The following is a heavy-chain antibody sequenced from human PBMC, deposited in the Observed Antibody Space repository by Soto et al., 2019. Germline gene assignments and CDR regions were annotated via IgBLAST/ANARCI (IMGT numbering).Heavy chain of an antibody. CDR2: INPSGGST. J-gene: IGHJ4*02. CDR1: GYTFTNYY. D-gene: IGHD6-13*01. CDR3: ARGLAAGDY. V-gene: IGHV1-46*01. Sequence: QVQLVQSGAEVKNPGASVKVSCKASGYTFTNYYIHWVRQAPGQGLEWMAIINPSGGSTNYAQKFQGRVTLARDTFTSTVYMALSSLRSEDTAIYYCARGLAAGDYWGQGTLVTVSS.